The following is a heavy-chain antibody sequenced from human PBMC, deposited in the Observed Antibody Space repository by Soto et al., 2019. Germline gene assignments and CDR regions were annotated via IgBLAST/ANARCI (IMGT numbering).Heavy chain of an antibody. V-gene: IGHV3-23*01. J-gene: IGHJ4*02. CDR2: ISGSDGST. CDR3: AKERSSGYYFFDY. CDR1: GFTFSNYV. Sequence: EVQLLESGGGLVQPGGSLRLSCAASGFTFSNYVMSWVRQAPGEGLEWVSTISGSDGSTYYADSVKGRFTISRDISKNTLYLQRNSLRAEDTAIYYCAKERSSGYYFFDYWGQGTLVTVSS. D-gene: IGHD5-12*01.